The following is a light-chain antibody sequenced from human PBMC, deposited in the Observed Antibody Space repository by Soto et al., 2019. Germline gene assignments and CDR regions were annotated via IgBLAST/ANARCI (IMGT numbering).Light chain of an antibody. CDR1: QSVSSDY. V-gene: IGKV3-20*01. Sequence: VGLKHSPNTLSLSQGEGATLSCRASQSVSSDYLVWYQQKPGQAPRLLIYGASSRATGIPDRFSGSGSGTDFTLAISRLEPEDFAVYYCQQYGSSPETFGQGTKVDIK. CDR2: GAS. J-gene: IGKJ1*01. CDR3: QQYGSSPET.